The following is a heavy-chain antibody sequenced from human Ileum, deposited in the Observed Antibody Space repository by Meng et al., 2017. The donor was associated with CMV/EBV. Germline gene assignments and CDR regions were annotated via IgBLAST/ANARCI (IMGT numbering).Heavy chain of an antibody. J-gene: IGHJ4*02. CDR2: IDSDGSFT. CDR1: GFDFSDYW. Sequence: SCEASGFDFSDYWMHWVRQVPGKGLEWVSRIDSDGSFTTYAGSVKGRFTVSRDNTENTLYLQMNSLRGDDTAVYYCARLSATRKAFDFWGQGTLVTVSS. CDR3: ARLSATRKAFDF. D-gene: IGHD1-1*01. V-gene: IGHV3-74*01.